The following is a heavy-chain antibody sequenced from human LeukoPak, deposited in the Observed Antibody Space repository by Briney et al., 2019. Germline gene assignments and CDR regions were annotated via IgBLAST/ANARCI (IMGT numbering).Heavy chain of an antibody. D-gene: IGHD4-17*01. Sequence: GGSLRLSCAASGFTVSSNYMSWVRQAPGKGLEWVSVIYSGGSTYYADSVKGRLTISRDNAKNTLYLQMNSLRAEDTAVYYCARVCGDYPYYFDYWGQGTLVTVSS. CDR1: GFTVSSNY. CDR3: ARVCGDYPYYFDY. J-gene: IGHJ4*02. V-gene: IGHV3-53*01. CDR2: IYSGGST.